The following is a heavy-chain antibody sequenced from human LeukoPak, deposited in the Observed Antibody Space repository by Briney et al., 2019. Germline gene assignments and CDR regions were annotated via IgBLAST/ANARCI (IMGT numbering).Heavy chain of an antibody. CDR3: ARGIAARQWNWFDH. D-gene: IGHD6-6*01. CDR2: INHSGST. J-gene: IGHJ5*02. CDR1: GGSFSGYY. Sequence: SETQSLTCAVYGGSFSGYYWSWIRQPPGKGLEWIGEINHSGSTNYNPSLKSRVTISVDTSKNQFSLKLSSVTAADTAVYYYARGIAARQWNWFDHWGQGTLVTVSS. V-gene: IGHV4-34*01.